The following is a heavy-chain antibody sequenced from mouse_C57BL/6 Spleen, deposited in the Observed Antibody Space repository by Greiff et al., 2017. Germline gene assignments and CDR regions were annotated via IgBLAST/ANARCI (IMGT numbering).Heavy chain of an antibody. V-gene: IGHV1-82*01. Sequence: VQLQQSGPELVKPGASVKISCKASGYAFSRPWMNWVKQRPGQGLEWIGRIYPGDGDTNYNGKFKGKATLTADKSSSTAYMQLSSLTSEDAAVYVSARDYYGSMDYWGQGTSVTVSS. D-gene: IGHD1-2*01. CDR1: GYAFSRPW. CDR3: ARDYYGSMDY. J-gene: IGHJ4*01. CDR2: IYPGDGDT.